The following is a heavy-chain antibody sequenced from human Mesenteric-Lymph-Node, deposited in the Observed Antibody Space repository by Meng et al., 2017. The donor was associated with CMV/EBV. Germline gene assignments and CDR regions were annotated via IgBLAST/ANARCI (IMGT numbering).Heavy chain of an antibody. D-gene: IGHD3-22*01. V-gene: IGHV4-61*01. J-gene: IGHJ4*02. CDR2: IYSSGST. CDR1: SSGSYY. Sequence: SSGSYYWSWIRQPPGKGLEWIGYIYSSGSTNYNPSLKSRVTISVDTSKNQFSLKLSSVTAADTAVYYCARVPFPPYYYDSSGYYFDYWGQGTLVTVSS. CDR3: ARVPFPPYYYDSSGYYFDY.